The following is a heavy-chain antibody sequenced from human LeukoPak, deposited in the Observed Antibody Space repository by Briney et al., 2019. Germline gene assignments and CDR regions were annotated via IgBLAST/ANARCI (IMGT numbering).Heavy chain of an antibody. Sequence: PGTLCLTRAVHRGSSSGDYWSWIRHPPGKRVGWIGELKHSGGINYNPSLKSRVTISVDTSKNQFSPKLRSVTAADTAVYYCASRFRYRLYYGGNSFWFDPWGQGTQVIVSP. V-gene: IGHV4-34*01. D-gene: IGHD4-23*01. CDR2: LKHSGGI. J-gene: IGHJ5*02. CDR1: RGSSSGDY. CDR3: ASRFRYRLYYGGNSFWFDP.